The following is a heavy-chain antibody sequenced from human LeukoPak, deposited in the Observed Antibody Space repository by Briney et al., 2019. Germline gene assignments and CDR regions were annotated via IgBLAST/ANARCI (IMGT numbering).Heavy chain of an antibody. CDR2: IYPGDSDT. CDR1: GCRFTSYW. Sequence: GGSLKISFKGSGCRFTSYWIGWVRPMPGKGLECMGIIYPGDSDTRYSPSFQAQVTISADKSISTAYLQWSGLKASHTAMYYCARLYSSTPPPLPFDYWGEGTLVTVSS. V-gene: IGHV5-51*01. J-gene: IGHJ4*02. CDR3: ARLYSSTPPPLPFDY. D-gene: IGHD6-19*01.